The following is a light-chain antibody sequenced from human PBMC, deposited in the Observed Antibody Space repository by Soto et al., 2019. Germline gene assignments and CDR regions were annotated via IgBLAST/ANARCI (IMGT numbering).Light chain of an antibody. CDR2: DAS. V-gene: IGKV1-5*01. CDR1: QSISSW. J-gene: IGKJ2*01. CDR3: QQYDSYSPYT. Sequence: DIQMSQSPSTLSASVGDRVTITCRASQSISSWLAWYQQKPGKAPKLLIYDASSLQSWVPSRFSGSGSGTEFTLTISSLQPDDFAPYYCQQYDSYSPYTFGQGTKLEIK.